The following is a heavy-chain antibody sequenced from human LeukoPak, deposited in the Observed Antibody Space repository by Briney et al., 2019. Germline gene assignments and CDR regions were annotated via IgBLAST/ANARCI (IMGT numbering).Heavy chain of an antibody. V-gene: IGHV3-30*04. CDR2: ISYDGSNK. CDR3: ARGSLVHYYGSGSYRIRAGFDY. J-gene: IGHJ4*02. Sequence: GGSLRLSCAASGFTFSSYAMHWVRQAPGKGLEWVAVISYDGSNKYYADSVKGRFTISRDNAKNSLYLQMNSLRAEDTAVYYCARGSLVHYYGSGSYRIRAGFDYWGRGSLVTVSS. D-gene: IGHD3-10*01. CDR1: GFTFSSYA.